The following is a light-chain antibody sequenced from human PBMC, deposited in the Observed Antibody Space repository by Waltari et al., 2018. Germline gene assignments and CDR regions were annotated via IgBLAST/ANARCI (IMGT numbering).Light chain of an antibody. CDR3: QQYGTIPRT. Sequence: EIVLTQSPGTLSLSPGERATLSCRASQGVSGNYLAWYQQKPGQAPRLLIYGASSRATGILDRFSGSGCGTDFTLTISRLEPEDFAVYYWQQYGTIPRTVGQGTKVESK. V-gene: IGKV3-20*01. J-gene: IGKJ1*01. CDR1: QGVSGNY. CDR2: GAS.